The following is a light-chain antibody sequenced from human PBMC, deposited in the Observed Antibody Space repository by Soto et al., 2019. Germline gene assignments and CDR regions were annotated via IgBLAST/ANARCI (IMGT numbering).Light chain of an antibody. CDR2: GTS. Sequence: EIVMAQSPGTLSVSPGERATLSCRASQSVNSKLAWYQQKPGQSPRLLIYGTSIRATGIPARFSGSGSGTEFTLTISNLQSDDFGVYYCQQYSNWPPFTFGQGTRLEVK. CDR3: QQYSNWPPFT. CDR1: QSVNSK. J-gene: IGKJ5*01. V-gene: IGKV3-15*01.